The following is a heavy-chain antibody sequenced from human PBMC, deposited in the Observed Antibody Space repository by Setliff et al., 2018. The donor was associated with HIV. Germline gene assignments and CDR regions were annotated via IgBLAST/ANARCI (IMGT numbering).Heavy chain of an antibody. Sequence: ASVKVSCKASGYTFTDYAMNWVRQAPGQGLEWMGWINTNTGNLTYAQGFTGRFVFSRDNAKNSLYLQMNSLTGEDTAVYYCARGGYPRLWGQGTLVTVSS. CDR3: ARGGYPRL. D-gene: IGHD5-12*01. CDR1: GYTFTDYA. CDR2: INTNTGNL. V-gene: IGHV7-4-1*02. J-gene: IGHJ4*02.